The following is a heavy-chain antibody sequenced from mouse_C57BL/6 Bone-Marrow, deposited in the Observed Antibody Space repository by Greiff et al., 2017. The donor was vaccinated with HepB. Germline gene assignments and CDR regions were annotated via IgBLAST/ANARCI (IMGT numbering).Heavy chain of an antibody. CDR2: INYDGSST. CDR1: GFTFSDYY. J-gene: IGHJ1*03. D-gene: IGHD1-1*01. CDR3: ARVTTVVPYWYFDV. V-gene: IGHV5-16*01. Sequence: EVMLVASEGGLVQPGSSMKLSCTASGFTFSDYYMAWVRQVPEKGLEWVANINYDGSSTYYLDSLKSRFIISRDNAKNSLYLQMSSLKSEDTATYYCARVTTVVPYWYFDVWGTGTTVTVSS.